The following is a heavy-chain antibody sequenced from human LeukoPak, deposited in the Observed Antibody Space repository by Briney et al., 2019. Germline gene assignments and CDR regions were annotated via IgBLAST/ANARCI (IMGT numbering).Heavy chain of an antibody. Sequence: GGSLRVSCAASEFTFSRYWMHWVRQAPGKGLVWVSRINGDGSSTRYADSVKGRFTISRDNATNTLYLEMNSLRAEDTAVYYCVRDQGGATDLRFDYWGQGTLVTVSS. CDR2: INGDGSST. D-gene: IGHD1-26*01. CDR1: EFTFSRYW. CDR3: VRDQGGATDLRFDY. J-gene: IGHJ4*02. V-gene: IGHV3-74*01.